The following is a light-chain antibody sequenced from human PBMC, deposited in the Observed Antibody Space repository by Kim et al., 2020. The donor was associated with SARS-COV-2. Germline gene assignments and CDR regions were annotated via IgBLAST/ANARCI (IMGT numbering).Light chain of an antibody. J-gene: IGLJ2*01. CDR2: DNN. V-gene: IGLV1-51*01. CDR1: SSNIGNNY. Sequence: GQKVTISCCGSSSNIGNNYVSWYQQLPGTAPKFLIYDNNERPSGVPDRFSGSRSGTSATLAITGLQTGDEADYYCGTWDSSLSAVVFGGGTQLTVL. CDR3: GTWDSSLSAVV.